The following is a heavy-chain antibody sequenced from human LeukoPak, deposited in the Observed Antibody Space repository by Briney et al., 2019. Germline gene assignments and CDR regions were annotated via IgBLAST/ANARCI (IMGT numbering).Heavy chain of an antibody. CDR2: ISSSRNYI. J-gene: IGHJ4*02. D-gene: IGHD3-22*01. V-gene: IGHV3-21*06. CDR3: ARDGRWINYYDGSAPV. Sequence: GGSLRLSCAASGFTFNRYSMNWVRQAPGKVLEWVSSISSSRNYIYYADSVKGRFTISRDNAKNLLYLQMNSLRVEDTAVYYCARDGRWINYYDGSAPVWGQGAPVTVSS. CDR1: GFTFNRYS.